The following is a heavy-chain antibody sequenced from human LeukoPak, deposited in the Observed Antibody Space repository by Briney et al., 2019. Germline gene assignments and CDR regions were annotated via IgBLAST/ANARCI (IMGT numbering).Heavy chain of an antibody. D-gene: IGHD1-20*01. Sequence: SVKVSCKASGGTFSSYAISWVRQAPGQGFEWMGGIIPIFGTANYAQKFQGRVTITTDESTSTAYMELSSLRSEDTAVYYCARGGYNWNDGYYYYYYMDVWGKGTTVTVSS. CDR2: IIPIFGTA. J-gene: IGHJ6*03. V-gene: IGHV1-69*05. CDR1: GGTFSSYA. CDR3: ARGGYNWNDGYYYYYYMDV.